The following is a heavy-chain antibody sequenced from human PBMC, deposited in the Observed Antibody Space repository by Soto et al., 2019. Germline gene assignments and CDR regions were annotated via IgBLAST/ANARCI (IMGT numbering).Heavy chain of an antibody. J-gene: IGHJ6*02. V-gene: IGHV3-30*18. Sequence: GGSLRLSCAASGFTFSSYGMHWVRQAPGKGLEWVAVISSDGSNKYYADSVKGRFTIPRDNSKNTLYLQMNSLRAEDTAVYYCAKATLSGSYYLDYYYGMDVWGQGTTVTVSS. CDR1: GFTFSSYG. D-gene: IGHD1-26*01. CDR3: AKATLSGSYYLDYYYGMDV. CDR2: ISSDGSNK.